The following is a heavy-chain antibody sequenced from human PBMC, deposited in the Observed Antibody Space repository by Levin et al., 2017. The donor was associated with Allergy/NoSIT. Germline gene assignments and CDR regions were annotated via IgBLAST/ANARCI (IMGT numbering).Heavy chain of an antibody. D-gene: IGHD3-16*01. J-gene: IGHJ4*02. Sequence: GESLKISCKASGYTFTSYYMHWVRQAPGQGLEWMGIINPSGGSTSYAQKFQGRVTMTRDTSTSTVYMELSSLRSEDTAVYYCAREEYDGPDYWGQGTLVTVSS. CDR2: INPSGGST. V-gene: IGHV1-46*01. CDR3: AREEYDGPDY. CDR1: GYTFTSYY.